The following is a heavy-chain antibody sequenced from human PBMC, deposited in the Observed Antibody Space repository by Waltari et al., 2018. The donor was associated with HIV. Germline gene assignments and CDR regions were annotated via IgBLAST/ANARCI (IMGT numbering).Heavy chain of an antibody. J-gene: IGHJ5*02. V-gene: IGHV4-4*02. Sequence: QVQLQESGPGLVKPSGTLSLTCAVSGGSISSSNWWSWVRQPPGKGLEWIGEIYHSGSTNSNPSLKILVTISVDKSKNQFSLKLGSVTAADTAVYYWARDGAGRGSSWYSGGDNWFDPWGQGTLVTVSS. CDR3: ARDGAGRGSSWYSGGDNWFDP. D-gene: IGHD6-13*01. CDR1: GGSISSSNW. CDR2: IYHSGST.